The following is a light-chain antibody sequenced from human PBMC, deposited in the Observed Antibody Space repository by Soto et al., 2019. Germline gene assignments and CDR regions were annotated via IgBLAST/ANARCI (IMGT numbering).Light chain of an antibody. J-gene: IGKJ1*01. Sequence: VLTQSPGTLSLSPGERATLSCRASRSVSSNYLGWYQQKPGQAPRLLIYAVSTRATGIPDRFSGSGSGTDFTLTINSLHPEDFATYYCLQVYNFPRTFGQGTKVDIK. CDR1: RSVSSNY. CDR3: LQVYNFPRT. V-gene: IGKV3D-7*01. CDR2: AVS.